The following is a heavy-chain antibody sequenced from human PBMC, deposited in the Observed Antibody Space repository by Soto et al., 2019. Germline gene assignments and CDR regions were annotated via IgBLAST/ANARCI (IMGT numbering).Heavy chain of an antibody. CDR2: ISSSSSTI. Sequence: GGSLRLSCAASGFTFSSYSMNWVRQAPGKGLEWVSYISSSSSTIYYADSVKGRFTISRDNAKNSLYLQMNSLRDEDTAVYYCASLKLIAAAGMYYGLDVWGQGTTVTVSS. V-gene: IGHV3-48*02. D-gene: IGHD6-13*01. CDR1: GFTFSSYS. J-gene: IGHJ6*02. CDR3: ASLKLIAAAGMYYGLDV.